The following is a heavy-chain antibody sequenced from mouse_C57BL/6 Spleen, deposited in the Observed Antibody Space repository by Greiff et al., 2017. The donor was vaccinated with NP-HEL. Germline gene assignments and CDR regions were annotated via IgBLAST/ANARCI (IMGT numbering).Heavy chain of an antibody. CDR1: GYAFSSYW. CDR3: ARSRITTVAIDY. D-gene: IGHD1-1*01. CDR2: IYPGDGDT. Sequence: VQLQESGAELVKPGASVKISCKASGYAFSSYWMNWVKQRPGKGLEWIGQIYPGDGDTNYNGKFKGKATLTADISSSTAYMQLSSLTSEDSAVYFCARSRITTVAIDYWGQGTTLTVSS. J-gene: IGHJ2*01. V-gene: IGHV1-80*01.